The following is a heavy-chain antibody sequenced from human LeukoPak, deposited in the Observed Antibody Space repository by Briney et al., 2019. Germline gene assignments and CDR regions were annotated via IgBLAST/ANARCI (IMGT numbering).Heavy chain of an antibody. CDR3: AREGRDGYNYDY. V-gene: IGHV1-2*02. Sequence: VSMKVSCKASGYTFTGYYMHWVRQAPGQGLEWMGWINPNSGGTNYAQKFQGRVTMTRDTSISTAYMELSRLRSDDTAVYYCAREGRDGYNYDYWGQGTLVTVSS. CDR2: INPNSGGT. CDR1: GYTFTGYY. J-gene: IGHJ4*02. D-gene: IGHD5-24*01.